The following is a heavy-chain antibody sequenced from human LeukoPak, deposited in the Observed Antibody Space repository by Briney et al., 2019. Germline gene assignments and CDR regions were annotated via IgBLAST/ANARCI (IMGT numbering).Heavy chain of an antibody. CDR2: IIPIFGTA. J-gene: IGHJ4*02. Sequence: SVKVSCKASVGTFSSYAISWVRQAPGQGLEWMGGIIPIFGTANHAQKFQGRVTITADESTSTAYMELSSLRSEDTAVYYCARSGSGYCSSTSCHDYYDSSGGLGSFDYWGQGTLVTVSS. V-gene: IGHV1-69*01. CDR3: ARSGSGYCSSTSCHDYYDSSGGLGSFDY. CDR1: VGTFSSYA. D-gene: IGHD2-2*01.